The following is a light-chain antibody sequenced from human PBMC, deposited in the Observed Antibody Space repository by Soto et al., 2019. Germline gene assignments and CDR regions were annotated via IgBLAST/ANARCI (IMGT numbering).Light chain of an antibody. CDR2: EAS. J-gene: IGKJ2*01. CDR1: HNIVTY. V-gene: IGKV1-39*01. Sequence: DIHMAQSPPSLSASVGDRVTITCQASHNIVTYLNWYQQKAGKAPSLLIYEASHLQSGVPFRFFGSGSGTDFTLTIDNLQHEDSATYYCQQCHSTPPTFGAGTKLEIK. CDR3: QQCHSTPPT.